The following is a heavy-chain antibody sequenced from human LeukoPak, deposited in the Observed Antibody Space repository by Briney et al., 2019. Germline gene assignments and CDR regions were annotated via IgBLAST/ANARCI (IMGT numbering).Heavy chain of an antibody. CDR2: ISGSSGST. Sequence: PGGSLRLSCAASGFTFSSYAMSWVRQAPGKGLEWVSAISGSSGSTYYADSVKGRFTISRDNSKNTLYLQMNSLRAEDTAVYYCAKALYYDSRWGAFDIWGQGTMVTVSS. CDR1: GFTFSSYA. CDR3: AKALYYDSRWGAFDI. V-gene: IGHV3-23*01. J-gene: IGHJ3*02. D-gene: IGHD3-22*01.